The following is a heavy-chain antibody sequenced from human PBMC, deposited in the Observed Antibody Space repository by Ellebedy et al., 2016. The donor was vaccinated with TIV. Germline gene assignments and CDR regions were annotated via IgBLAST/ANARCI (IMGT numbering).Heavy chain of an antibody. V-gene: IGHV1-18*04. Sequence: AASVKVSCKASGYTFSGYYMHWVRQAPGQGLEWMGWISAYNGNTNYAQKLQGRVTMTTDTSTSTAYMELRSLRSDDTAVYYCARGGPVAQRGQYNWFDPWGQGSLVTVSS. CDR1: GYTFSGYY. D-gene: IGHD6-19*01. CDR3: ARGGPVAQRGQYNWFDP. J-gene: IGHJ5*02. CDR2: ISAYNGNT.